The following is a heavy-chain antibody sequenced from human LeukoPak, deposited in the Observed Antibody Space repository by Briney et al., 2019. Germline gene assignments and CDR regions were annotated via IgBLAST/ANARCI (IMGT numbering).Heavy chain of an antibody. Sequence: PGGSLRLSCAASGFTFSSDSMNWVRQAPGKGLEWVSVIYSGGSTYYADSVKGRFTISRDNSKNTLYLQMNSLRAEDTAVYYCAVDFGDYSFDYWGQGTLVTVSS. CDR2: IYSGGST. V-gene: IGHV3-53*01. J-gene: IGHJ4*02. CDR3: AVDFGDYSFDY. CDR1: GFTFSSDS. D-gene: IGHD4-17*01.